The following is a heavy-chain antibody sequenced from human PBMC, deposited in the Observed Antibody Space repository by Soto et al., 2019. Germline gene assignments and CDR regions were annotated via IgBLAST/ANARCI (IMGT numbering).Heavy chain of an antibody. J-gene: IGHJ6*02. CDR2: ISYDGSNK. CDR3: ARYGERVVAELAGMDV. Sequence: PGGSLRLSCAASGFTFSSYGTHWVRQAPGKGLETVAVISYDGSNKYYADSVKGRFTISRDNSKNTLYLQMNSLRAEDMAVYYWARYGERVVAELAGMDVGSQGTPDNVSS. CDR1: GFTFSSYG. D-gene: IGHD2-15*01. V-gene: IGHV3-30*03.